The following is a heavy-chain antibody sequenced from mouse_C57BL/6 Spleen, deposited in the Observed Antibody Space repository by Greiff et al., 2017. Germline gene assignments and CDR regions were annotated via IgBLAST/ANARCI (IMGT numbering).Heavy chain of an antibody. D-gene: IGHD2-5*01. CDR2: IYPGDGDT. CDR3: ARSDASYYSNHWYFGV. Sequence: QVQLQQSGPELVKPGASVKISCKASGYAFSSSWMNWVKQRPGKGLEWIGRIYPGDGDTNYNGKFKGKATLTADKSSSTAYMQLSSLTSEDSAVYFCARSDASYYSNHWYFGVWGTGTTVTVSS. J-gene: IGHJ1*03. CDR1: GYAFSSSW. V-gene: IGHV1-82*01.